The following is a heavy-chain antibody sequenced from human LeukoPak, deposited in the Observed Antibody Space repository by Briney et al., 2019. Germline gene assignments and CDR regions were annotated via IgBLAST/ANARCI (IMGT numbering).Heavy chain of an antibody. CDR2: IRQDGSEK. CDR3: ARGDGYMIRD. CDR1: GFTFSSHW. J-gene: IGHJ4*02. Sequence: PGGSLRLSCVASGFTFSSHWMSWVRQAPGKGLEWVANIRQDGSEKFYEDSVKGRFTISRDHANNSLYLQMDSLRAEDTAIYYCARGDGYMIRDWGQGTLVTVSP. V-gene: IGHV3-7*01. D-gene: IGHD3-10*01.